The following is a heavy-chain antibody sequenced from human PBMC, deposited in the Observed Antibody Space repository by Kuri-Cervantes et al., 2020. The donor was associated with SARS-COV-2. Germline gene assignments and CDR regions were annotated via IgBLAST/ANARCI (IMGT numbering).Heavy chain of an antibody. CDR2: IDPSSRYM. V-gene: IGHV3-21*06. Sequence: GESLKISCAASGFTFSSHCMNWVCQAPGKGLEWVSSIDPSSRYMSYADSMKGRFTISRDNAKNSLYLQMNSLRVEDTALYYCARAYGDYVFREGLDSWGQGTLVTVSS. CDR3: ARAYGDYVFREGLDS. J-gene: IGHJ4*02. D-gene: IGHD4-17*01. CDR1: GFTFSSHC.